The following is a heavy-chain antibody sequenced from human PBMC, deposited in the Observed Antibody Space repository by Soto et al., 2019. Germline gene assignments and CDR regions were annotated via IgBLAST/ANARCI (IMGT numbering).Heavy chain of an antibody. J-gene: IGHJ6*02. CDR1: VFTFSSYA. CDR3: AKGITDTGGYYYYSMDV. CDR2: ISGSGGIT. Sequence: WWSLRLSCLASVFTFSSYAMSRFRQAPGKGLDWVSVISGSGGITYPADSVKGRFTISRDNSKNILYLQMNSLRAEDTAVYYCAKGITDTGGYYYYSMDVWGQGTAVTVSS. D-gene: IGHD3-16*01. V-gene: IGHV3-23*01.